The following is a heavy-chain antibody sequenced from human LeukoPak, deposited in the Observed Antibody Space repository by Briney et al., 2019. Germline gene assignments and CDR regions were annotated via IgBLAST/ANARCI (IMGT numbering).Heavy chain of an antibody. V-gene: IGHV4-59*08. CDR1: GGSFSNYY. J-gene: IGHJ5*02. CDR3: ARHPTALVSYGFDP. Sequence: PSETLSLTCTVSGGSFSNYYWSWIRQPPGKGLEWIGYIYYSGSTNYNPSLKSRVTISVDTSKNQFSLNLSSVTAADTAVYYCARHPTALVSYGFDPRGQGTLVTVSS. D-gene: IGHD5-18*01. CDR2: IYYSGST.